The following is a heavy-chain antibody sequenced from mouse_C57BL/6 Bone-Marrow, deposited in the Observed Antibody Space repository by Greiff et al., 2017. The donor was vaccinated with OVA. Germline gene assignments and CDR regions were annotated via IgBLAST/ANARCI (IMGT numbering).Heavy chain of an antibody. Sequence: VQLKESGPGLVKPSQSLSLTCSVTGYSITSGYYWNWIRQFPGNKLEWMGYISYDGSNNYNPSLKNRISITRDTSKNQFFLKLNSVTTEDTATYYCARDPLYGYDGAWFAYWGQGTLVTVSA. CDR2: ISYDGSN. J-gene: IGHJ3*01. V-gene: IGHV3-6*01. CDR3: ARDPLYGYDGAWFAY. D-gene: IGHD2-2*01. CDR1: GYSITSGYY.